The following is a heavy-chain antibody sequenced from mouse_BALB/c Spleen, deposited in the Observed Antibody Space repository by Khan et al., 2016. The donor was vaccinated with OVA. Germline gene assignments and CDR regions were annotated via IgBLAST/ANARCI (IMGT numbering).Heavy chain of an antibody. CDR1: GYTFTNYG. CDR3: ARSELLRYALDY. V-gene: IGHV9-3-1*01. D-gene: IGHD1-1*01. J-gene: IGHJ4*01. CDR2: INTYTGEP. Sequence: QIQLVQSGPELKKPGETVKISCKASGYTFTNYGMNWVKQAPGKGLKWMGWINTYTGEPTYADDFKGRFAFSLETSASTAYLQINNLKNEDTATYFCARSELLRYALDYWGQGTSVTVSS.